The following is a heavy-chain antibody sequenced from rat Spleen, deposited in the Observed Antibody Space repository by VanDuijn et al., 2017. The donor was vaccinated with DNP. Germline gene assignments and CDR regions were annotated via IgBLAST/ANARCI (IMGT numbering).Heavy chain of an antibody. Sequence: QVHLKESGPGLVQPSQTLSLTCTVSGFSLTSYNVHWVRQSTGKGLEWMGGMWTGGATDYNSAFKSRLSISRDTSKSQVFLKMNSLQTGDIATYYGARDQGYGYFDFWGQGVMVTVSS. CDR3: ARDQGYGYFDF. V-gene: IGHV2-30*01. D-gene: IGHD4-3*01. J-gene: IGHJ2*01. CDR1: GFSLTSYN. CDR2: MWTGGAT.